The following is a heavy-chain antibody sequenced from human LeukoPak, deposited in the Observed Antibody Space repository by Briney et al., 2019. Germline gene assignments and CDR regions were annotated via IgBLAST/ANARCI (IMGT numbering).Heavy chain of an antibody. Sequence: GGSLGLSCAASGFTFSSYAMSWVRQAPGKGLEWVSAISGSGGSTYYADSVKGRFTISRDNSKNTLYLQMNSLRAEDTAVYYCAKALVGATNYFDYWGQGTLVTVSS. V-gene: IGHV3-23*01. D-gene: IGHD1-26*01. J-gene: IGHJ4*02. CDR3: AKALVGATNYFDY. CDR2: ISGSGGST. CDR1: GFTFSSYA.